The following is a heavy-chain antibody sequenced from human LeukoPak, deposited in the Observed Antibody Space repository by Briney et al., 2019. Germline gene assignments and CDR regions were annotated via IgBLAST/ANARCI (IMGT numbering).Heavy chain of an antibody. CDR2: INHSGST. Sequence: SETLSLTCAVYGGSFSGYYWSWIRQPPGKGLEWIGAINHSGSTNYNPSLKSRVTISVDTSKNQFSLKLSSVTAADTAVYYCARGRYYDFWSGYYLFDYWGQGTLVTVSS. CDR1: GGSFSGYY. D-gene: IGHD3-3*01. J-gene: IGHJ4*02. V-gene: IGHV4-34*01. CDR3: ARGRYYDFWSGYYLFDY.